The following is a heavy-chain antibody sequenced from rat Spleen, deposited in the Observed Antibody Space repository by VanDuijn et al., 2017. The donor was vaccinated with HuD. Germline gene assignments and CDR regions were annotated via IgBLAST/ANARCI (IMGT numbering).Heavy chain of an antibody. CDR3: ARHGVPGSRFAY. V-gene: IGHV5S13*01. CDR2: ISPSGYST. Sequence: EVQLVESGGGLVQPGRSLKLSCAASGFTFSNYYMAWVRQAPTKGLEWVASISPSGYSTYYRDSVKGRFTISRDNAKNTQYLQMDSLRSEDTATYYCARHGVPGSRFAYWGQGTLVTVSS. CDR1: GFTFSNYY. J-gene: IGHJ3*01. D-gene: IGHD1-4*01.